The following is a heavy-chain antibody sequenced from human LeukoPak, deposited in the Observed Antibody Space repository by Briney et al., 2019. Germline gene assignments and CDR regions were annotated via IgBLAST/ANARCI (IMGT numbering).Heavy chain of an antibody. CDR3: AMATITTATFDY. J-gene: IGHJ4*02. Sequence: ASVKVSCKASGGTFSSYAISWVRQAPGRGLEWMGGIIPIFGTANYAQKFQGRVTITADESTSTAYMELSSLRSEDTAVYYCAMATITTATFDYWGQGTLVTVSS. CDR1: GGTFSSYA. V-gene: IGHV1-69*13. D-gene: IGHD5-24*01. CDR2: IIPIFGTA.